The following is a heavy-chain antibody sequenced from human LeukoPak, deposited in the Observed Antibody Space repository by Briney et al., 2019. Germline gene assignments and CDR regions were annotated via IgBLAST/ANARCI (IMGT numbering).Heavy chain of an antibody. V-gene: IGHV3-23*01. CDR3: AKSPQWELYLFDY. Sequence: GGSLRLSCAASGFTFSSYAMSWVRQAPGKGLEWVSAISGSGGSTYYVDSVKGRFTISRDNSKNTLYLQTNSLRAEDTAVYNCAKSPQWELYLFDYWGQGTLVTVSS. J-gene: IGHJ4*02. CDR1: GFTFSSYA. CDR2: ISGSGGST. D-gene: IGHD1-26*01.